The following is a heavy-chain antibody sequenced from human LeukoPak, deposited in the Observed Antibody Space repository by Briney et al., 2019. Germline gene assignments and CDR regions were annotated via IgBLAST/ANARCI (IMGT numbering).Heavy chain of an antibody. CDR1: GFTFSDYY. CDR3: ARANGDCDY. V-gene: IGHV3-11*06. Sequence: GGSLRLSCAASGFTFSDYYMSSIRQAPGKGLEWVSYISRSSSYTNYADSVKGRLTISRDNAKNSLYLQMNSLRAEDTAVYYCARANGDCDYWGQGTLVTVSS. J-gene: IGHJ4*02. CDR2: ISRSSSYT. D-gene: IGHD4-17*01.